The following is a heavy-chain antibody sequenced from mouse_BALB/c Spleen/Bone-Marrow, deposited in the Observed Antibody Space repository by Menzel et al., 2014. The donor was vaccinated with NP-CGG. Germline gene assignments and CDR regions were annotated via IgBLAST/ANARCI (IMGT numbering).Heavy chain of an antibody. CDR3: ARGYDFLDY. J-gene: IGHJ2*01. D-gene: IGHD2-4*01. Sequence: EVHLVESGPELMKPGASVKISRKASGYSFTSYYMHWVKQSHGKSLEWIGYIDPFNGGTSYNQKFKGKATLTVDKSSNTAYMHLSSLTSEDSAVYYCARGYDFLDYWGQGSTLTVSS. V-gene: IGHV1S135*01. CDR1: GYSFTSYY. CDR2: IDPFNGGT.